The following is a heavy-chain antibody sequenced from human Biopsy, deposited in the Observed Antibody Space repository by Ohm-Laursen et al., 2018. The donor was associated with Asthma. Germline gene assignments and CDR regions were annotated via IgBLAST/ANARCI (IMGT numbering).Heavy chain of an antibody. J-gene: IGHJ6*02. V-gene: IGHV3-9*01. CDR1: GITFSTYG. Sequence: SLRLSCSASGITFSTYGMHWVRQAPGKGLEWVSGISWNSGTIGYADSVKGRFTISRDNAKNSLYLQMNSLGPEDTAVYYCARDMGAGPNQPPSGSGSSHLYGMDVWGQGTTVTVSS. D-gene: IGHD3-10*01. CDR3: ARDMGAGPNQPPSGSGSSHLYGMDV. CDR2: ISWNSGTI.